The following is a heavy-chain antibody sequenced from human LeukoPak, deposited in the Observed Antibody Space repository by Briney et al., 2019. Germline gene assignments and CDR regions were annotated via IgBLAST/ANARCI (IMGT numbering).Heavy chain of an antibody. Sequence: PSETLSLTCTVSGGSISSYYWSWIRQPPGKGLEWIGYIYYSGSTYYNPSLKSRVTISVDTSKNQFSLKLSSVTAADTAVYYCARQSLSSSTTYSDYWGQGTLVTVSS. CDR1: GGSISSYY. V-gene: IGHV4-59*08. D-gene: IGHD2-2*01. CDR2: IYYSGST. J-gene: IGHJ4*02. CDR3: ARQSLSSSTTYSDY.